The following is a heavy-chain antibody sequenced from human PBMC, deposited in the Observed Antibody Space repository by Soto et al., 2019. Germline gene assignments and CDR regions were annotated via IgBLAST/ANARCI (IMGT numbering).Heavy chain of an antibody. CDR2: MNPNSGNT. D-gene: IGHD3-3*01. V-gene: IGHV1-8*01. Sequence: QVQLVQSGAEVKKPGASVKVSCKASGYTFTSYDINWVRQATGQGLEWMGWMNPNSGNTGYAQKFQGRVTMTRNTSISTAYMELSRLRSEDTAVYYCASGNSIPPGYDFWIGYYWYYYGMDVWGQGNTVTVSS. CDR1: GYTFTSYD. J-gene: IGHJ6*02. CDR3: ASGNSIPPGYDFWIGYYWYYYGMDV.